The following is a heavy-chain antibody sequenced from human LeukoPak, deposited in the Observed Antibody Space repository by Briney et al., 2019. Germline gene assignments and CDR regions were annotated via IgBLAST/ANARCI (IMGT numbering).Heavy chain of an antibody. CDR3: AREGQRLVRYYFDY. D-gene: IGHD6-19*01. J-gene: IGHJ4*02. V-gene: IGHV3-21*01. CDR2: ISSTSIYI. CDR1: GFAFSTYT. Sequence: PGGSLRLSCAASGFAFSTYTINWVRQAPGKGLEWVSSISSTSIYIYYTDSVKGRFTISRDNAKSSLYLQMNSPRAEDTAVYYCAREGQRLVRYYFDYWGQGTLVTVSS.